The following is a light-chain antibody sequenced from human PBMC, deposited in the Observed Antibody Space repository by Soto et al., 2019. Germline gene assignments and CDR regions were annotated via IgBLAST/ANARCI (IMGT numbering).Light chain of an antibody. CDR1: QTIGSS. V-gene: IGKV1-5*01. CDR3: QQYNGYSRT. CDR2: DAS. Sequence: DSQMTQSPSTLSASVGDRVTITCRASQTIGSSLAWYQQKPGKAPNLLISDASSLERGVPSRFSGSGSGTEFTLTIRSLQPDDFATYYCQQYNGYSRTFGQGTKVDI. J-gene: IGKJ1*01.